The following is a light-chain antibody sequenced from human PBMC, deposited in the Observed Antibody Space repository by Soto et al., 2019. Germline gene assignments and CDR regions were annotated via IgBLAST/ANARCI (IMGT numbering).Light chain of an antibody. Sequence: EIVLTQSPATLSLSPGERATLSCRASQSVSSYLAWYQQKPGQAPRLLIYDASNRATGIPARFSGSGSGTDFTLTISSLEPEDCAVYYCQQRSNWITCGQGTRLEIK. J-gene: IGKJ5*01. V-gene: IGKV3-11*01. CDR1: QSVSSY. CDR3: QQRSNWIT. CDR2: DAS.